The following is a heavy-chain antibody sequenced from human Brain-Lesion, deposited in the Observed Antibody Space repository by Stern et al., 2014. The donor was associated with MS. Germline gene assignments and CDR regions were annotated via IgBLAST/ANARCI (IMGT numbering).Heavy chain of an antibody. J-gene: IGHJ4*02. Sequence: QVQLVQSGAEVKKPGASVKVSCKASGYTFTGYYMHWVRQAPGQGLEWMGWINPKRGGTNDAQKFQGGVTRTRDTSINTAYMELSRLRSDDTAVYYCATYYYDSTGYNDFWGQGTLVTVSS. D-gene: IGHD3-22*01. CDR3: ATYYYDSTGYNDF. V-gene: IGHV1-2*02. CDR2: INPKRGGT. CDR1: GYTFTGYY.